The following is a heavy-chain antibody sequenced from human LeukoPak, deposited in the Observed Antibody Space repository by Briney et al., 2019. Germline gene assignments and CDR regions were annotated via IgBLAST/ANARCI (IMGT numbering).Heavy chain of an antibody. CDR3: ARVSRIDYGMDV. Sequence: GPPVKVSCKASGGTFSSYAISWVRQAPGQGLEWMGRIIPILGIANYPQKFQGRVTITADKSTSTAYMELSSLRSEDTAVYYCARVSRIDYGMDVWGQGTTVTVSS. D-gene: IGHD2/OR15-2a*01. V-gene: IGHV1-69*04. CDR2: IIPILGIA. CDR1: GGTFSSYA. J-gene: IGHJ6*02.